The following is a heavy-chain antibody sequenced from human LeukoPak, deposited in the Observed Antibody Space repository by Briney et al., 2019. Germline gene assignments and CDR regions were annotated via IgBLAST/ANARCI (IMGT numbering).Heavy chain of an antibody. J-gene: IGHJ4*02. D-gene: IGHD5-12*01. CDR3: ARGMWLRMTVAFDY. CDR2: ISAYNGNT. Sequence: ASAKVSCKASGYTFTSYGISWVRQAPGQGLEWMGWISAYNGNTNYAQKLQGRVTMTTDTSTSTAYMELRSLRSDDTAVYYCARGMWLRMTVAFDYWGQGTLVTVSS. V-gene: IGHV1-18*01. CDR1: GYTFTSYG.